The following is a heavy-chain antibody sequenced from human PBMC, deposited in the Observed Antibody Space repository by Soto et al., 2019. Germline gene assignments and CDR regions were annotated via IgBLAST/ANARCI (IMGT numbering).Heavy chain of an antibody. D-gene: IGHD2-2*01. J-gene: IGHJ6*02. CDR2: IDPSDSYT. Sequence: PGESLKISCKGSGYSFTSYWISWVRQMPGKGLEWMGRIDPSDSYTNYSPSFQGHVTISADKSISTAYLQWSSLKASDTAMYYCARKRIVVVPAAIDCYGMDVWGQGTTVTVSS. CDR3: ARKRIVVVPAAIDCYGMDV. CDR1: GYSFTSYW. V-gene: IGHV5-10-1*01.